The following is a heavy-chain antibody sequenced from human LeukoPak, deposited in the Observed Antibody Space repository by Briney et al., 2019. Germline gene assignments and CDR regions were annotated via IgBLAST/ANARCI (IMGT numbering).Heavy chain of an antibody. CDR3: ARDGRYNYGYSYSYYMDV. Sequence: SETLSLTCTVSGGSISSSSYYRGWIRQPPGKGLEWIGTIYYSGSTYYNPSLKSRVTISVDTSKNQFSLKLSSVTAADTAVYYCARDGRYNYGYSYSYYMDVWGKGTTVTVSS. J-gene: IGHJ6*03. CDR2: IYYSGST. D-gene: IGHD5-18*01. V-gene: IGHV4-39*07. CDR1: GGSISSSSYY.